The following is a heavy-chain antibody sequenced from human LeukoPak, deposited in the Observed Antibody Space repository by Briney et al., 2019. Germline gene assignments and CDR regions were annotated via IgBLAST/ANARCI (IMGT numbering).Heavy chain of an antibody. V-gene: IGHV4-39*01. D-gene: IGHD6-19*01. CDR2: IYYSGST. CDR1: GGSISSSSYY. CDR3: ARSPYSSGWSRHAADAFDI. J-gene: IGHJ3*02. Sequence: SSETLSLTCTVSGGSISSSSYYWGWIRQPPGKGLEWIGSIYYSGSTYYNPSLKSRVTISVDTSKNQFSLKLSSVTAADTAVYYCARSPYSSGWSRHAADAFDIWGQGTMVTVSS.